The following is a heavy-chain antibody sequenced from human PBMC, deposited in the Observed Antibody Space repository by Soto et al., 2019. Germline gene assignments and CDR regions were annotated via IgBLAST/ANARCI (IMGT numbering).Heavy chain of an antibody. J-gene: IGHJ5*02. CDR2: ISGSGFKK. CDR1: GFIFENFG. CDR3: AKNQGVELVPLATVDWFDP. Sequence: GGSLRLSCAASGFIFENFGMSWVRQAPGKVLEWISSISGSGFKKYYADSVKGRFTISRDNSKSTVYLELNNLSAEDTAVYHCAKNQGVELVPLATVDWFDPWGQGSVVTVSS. V-gene: IGHV3-23*01. D-gene: IGHD1-26*01.